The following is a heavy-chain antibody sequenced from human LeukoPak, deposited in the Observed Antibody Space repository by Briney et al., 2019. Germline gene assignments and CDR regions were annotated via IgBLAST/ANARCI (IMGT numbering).Heavy chain of an antibody. CDR1: GGSISSYY. V-gene: IGHV4-59*01. D-gene: IGHD5-24*01. J-gene: IGHJ4*02. Sequence: SETLSLTCTVSGGSISSYYWSWIRQPPGKGLDWIGCIYYSGSTNYNPSLKSRVTISVDTSKNQFSLKLSSVTAADTAVYYCARDEGRDGYNSYWGQGTLVTVSS. CDR2: IYYSGST. CDR3: ARDEGRDGYNSY.